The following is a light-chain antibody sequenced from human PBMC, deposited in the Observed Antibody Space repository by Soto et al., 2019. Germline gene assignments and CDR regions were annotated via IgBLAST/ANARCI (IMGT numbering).Light chain of an antibody. CDR2: GAS. Sequence: EIVLTQSPGTLSLSPGERATLSCRASQSVSNNYLAWYQQKPGQAPRLLIYGASNRATGIPDRFSGSGSGTDFTLTITRLEPEDLALYYCQQYGGSPRTFGQGTKVDIK. J-gene: IGKJ1*01. V-gene: IGKV3-20*01. CDR1: QSVSNNY. CDR3: QQYGGSPRT.